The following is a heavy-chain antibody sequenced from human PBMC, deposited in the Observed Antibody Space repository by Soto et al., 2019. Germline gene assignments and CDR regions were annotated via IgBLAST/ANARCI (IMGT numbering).Heavy chain of an antibody. V-gene: IGHV1-69*13. CDR2: IIPIFGTA. CDR3: ARSCDKTYTPADWNWDYYYYGMDV. CDR1: GGTLSSYA. J-gene: IGHJ6*02. Sequence: SVKVSCKASGGTLSSYAISWVRQAPGQGLEWMGGIIPIFGTANYAQKFQGRVTITADESTSTAYMELSSLRSEDTAVYYCARSCDKTYTPADWNWDYYYYGMDVWGQGTTVTVSS. D-gene: IGHD1-7*01.